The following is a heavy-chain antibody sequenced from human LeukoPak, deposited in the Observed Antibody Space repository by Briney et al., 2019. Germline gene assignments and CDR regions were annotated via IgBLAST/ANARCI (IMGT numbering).Heavy chain of an antibody. CDR1: GFTFSSYA. D-gene: IGHD4-11*01. V-gene: IGHV3-23*01. Sequence: GESLRLSCAASGFTFSSYAMSWVRQAPGKGLEWVSAISGSGGSTYYADSVKGRFTISRDNSKNTLYLQMNSLRAEDTAVYYCAKDLQEGYSYDYWGQGTLVTVSS. J-gene: IGHJ4*02. CDR3: AKDLQEGYSYDY. CDR2: ISGSGGST.